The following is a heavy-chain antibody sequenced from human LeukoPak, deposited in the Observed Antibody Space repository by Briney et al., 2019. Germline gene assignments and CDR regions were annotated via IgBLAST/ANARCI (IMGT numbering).Heavy chain of an antibody. J-gene: IGHJ4*02. CDR3: AKGLLGVTTIGGY. V-gene: IGHV3-30*02. CDR2: IRYDGSNK. D-gene: IGHD4-17*01. Sequence: GGSLRLSCAASGFTFSSYGMHWVRQAPGKGLEWVAFIRYDGSNKYYADSVKGRFTISRDNSKNTLYLQMNSLRAEDTAVYYCAKGLLGVTTIGGYWGQGTLVTVSS. CDR1: GFTFSSYG.